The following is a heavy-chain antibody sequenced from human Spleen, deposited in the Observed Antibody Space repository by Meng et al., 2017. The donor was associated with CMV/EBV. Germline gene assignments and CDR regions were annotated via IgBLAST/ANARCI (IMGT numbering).Heavy chain of an antibody. CDR1: GGSISISTW. CDR2: IYHSGGT. Sequence: VQLQRCGAVLLKPSETLSLPFAVSGGSISISTWWSWVRQPPGKGLEWIGEIYHSGGTNYNPSLRGRVTISLDKSKNQFSPTLRSVTAADTAVYYCARDPYATGWAGWGQGTLVTVSS. CDR3: ARDPYATGWAG. J-gene: IGHJ4*02. V-gene: IGHV4-4*02. D-gene: IGHD6-19*01.